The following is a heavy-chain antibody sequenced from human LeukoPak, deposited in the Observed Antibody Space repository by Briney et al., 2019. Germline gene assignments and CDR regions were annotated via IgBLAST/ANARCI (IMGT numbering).Heavy chain of an antibody. D-gene: IGHD3-22*01. Sequence: ASVRVSCKASGYTFTSYYMHWVRQAPGQGLERMGIINPSGGSTSYAQKFQGRVTMTRDTSTSTVYMELSSLRSEDTAVYYCARGTYDSSGYYGSFFDYWGQGTLVTVSS. CDR3: ARGTYDSSGYYGSFFDY. CDR1: GYTFTSYY. CDR2: INPSGGST. J-gene: IGHJ4*02. V-gene: IGHV1-46*01.